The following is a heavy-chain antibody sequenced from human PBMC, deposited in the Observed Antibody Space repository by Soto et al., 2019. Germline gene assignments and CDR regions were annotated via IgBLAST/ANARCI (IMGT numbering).Heavy chain of an antibody. V-gene: IGHV3-30-3*01. Sequence: QVQLVESGGGVVQPGRSLRLSCAASGFSFTSHALHWVRQAPGKGLEWLAVVSNDGITTFYTNSVKGRFTISRDNSENTVYLQINSLSVDDTAVYHCARSHTSSSGEALDYWGQGTLVTVSS. J-gene: IGHJ4*02. D-gene: IGHD6-6*01. CDR3: ARSHTSSSGEALDY. CDR1: GFSFTSHA. CDR2: VSNDGITT.